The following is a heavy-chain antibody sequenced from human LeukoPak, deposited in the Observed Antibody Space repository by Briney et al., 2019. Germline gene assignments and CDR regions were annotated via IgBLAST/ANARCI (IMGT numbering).Heavy chain of an antibody. D-gene: IGHD2-2*01. CDR1: GYTFTSYG. J-gene: IGHJ4*02. V-gene: IGHV1-18*01. CDR2: ISAYNGNT. CDR3: ARDRKRLIVVPAAMPC. Sequence: ASVKVSCKASGYTFTSYGISWVRQAPGQGFEWMGWISAYNGNTNYAQKLQGRVTMTTDTSTSTAYMELRSLRSDDTAVYYCARDRKRLIVVPAAMPCWGQGTLVTVSS.